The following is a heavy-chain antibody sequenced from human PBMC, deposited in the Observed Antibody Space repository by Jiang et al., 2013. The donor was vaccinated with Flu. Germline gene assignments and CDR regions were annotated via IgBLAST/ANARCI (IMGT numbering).Heavy chain of an antibody. CDR2: TYYRSKWYN. Sequence: IRQSPSRGLEWLGRTYYRSKWYNDYAVSVKSRITINPDTSKNQFSLQLNSVTPEDTAVYYCARGISSSGWYGFWFDPWGQGTLVTVSS. V-gene: IGHV6-1*01. CDR3: ARGISSSGWYGFWFDP. D-gene: IGHD6-19*01. J-gene: IGHJ5*02.